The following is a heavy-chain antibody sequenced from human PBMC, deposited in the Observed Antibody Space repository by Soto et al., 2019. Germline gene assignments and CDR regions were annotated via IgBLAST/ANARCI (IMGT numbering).Heavy chain of an antibody. V-gene: IGHV1-8*01. CDR2: MNPNSGNT. CDR1: GYTFTSYD. J-gene: IGHJ4*02. CDR3: ARVKRDIVATIAAFDY. Sequence: VSCKASGYTFTSYDINWVRQATGQGLEWMGWMNPNSGNTGYAQKFQGRVTMTRNTSISTAYMELSSLRSEDTAVYYCARVKRDIVATIAAFDYWGQGTLVTVSS. D-gene: IGHD5-12*01.